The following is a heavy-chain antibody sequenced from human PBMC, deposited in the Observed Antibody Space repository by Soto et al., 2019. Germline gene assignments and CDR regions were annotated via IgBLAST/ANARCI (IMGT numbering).Heavy chain of an antibody. CDR1: SGSLSSGGYY. J-gene: IGHJ5*02. CDR2: IYFTGIT. V-gene: IGHV4-31*11. D-gene: IGHD2-21*01. Sequence: PSETLSLTCAFSSGSLSSGGYYWNWLRKHPVKGLEWIGYIYFTGITYSTTSLKSRVTLRVDTSKIQXSPELRSVTAADTAIYYWARAPPYHKGNWVDVWGGGVFVT. CDR3: ARAPPYHKGNWVDV.